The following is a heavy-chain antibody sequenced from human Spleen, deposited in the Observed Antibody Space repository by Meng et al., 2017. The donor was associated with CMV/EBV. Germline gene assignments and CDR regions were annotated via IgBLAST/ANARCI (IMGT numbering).Heavy chain of an antibody. D-gene: IGHD3-22*01. J-gene: IGHJ4*02. CDR2: LSWDGGNI. Sequence: GGSLRLSCPASGFTFDDYTMHWFRQAPGKGLEWVSLLSWDGGNIYDADSVKGRFTIYRDNSKNSLYLQMNSLRTEDTALYYCAKDSSQYFDSSGALDYWGQGTLVTVSS. CDR3: AKDSSQYFDSSGALDY. V-gene: IGHV3-43*01. CDR1: GFTFDDYT.